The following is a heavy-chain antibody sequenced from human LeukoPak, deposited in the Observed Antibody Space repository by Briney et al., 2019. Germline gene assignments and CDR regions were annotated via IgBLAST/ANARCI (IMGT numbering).Heavy chain of an antibody. Sequence: ASVRVSCTASGYTFTNYGISCVRQAPGQGLEWMGWISTYSGNTNYARNLQGRVTMTTDTSTTTAYMELRSLRSDDTAVYYRARGGVTNWLDSWGQGTLVTVSS. CDR2: ISTYSGNT. V-gene: IGHV1-18*01. CDR3: ARGGVTNWLDS. J-gene: IGHJ5*01. CDR1: GYTFTNYG. D-gene: IGHD3-10*01.